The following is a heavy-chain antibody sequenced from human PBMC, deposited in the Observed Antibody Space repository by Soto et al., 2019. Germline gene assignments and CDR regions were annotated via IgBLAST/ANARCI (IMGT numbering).Heavy chain of an antibody. CDR1: GYTFTSYG. V-gene: IGHV1-18*04. Sequence: GAAVKVSCKASGYTFTSYGISWVRQAPGQGLEWMGWISAYNGNTNCAQKLQGRVTMTTDTSTSTAYMELRSLRSDDTAVYYCARDLRWFFGVVRYHYGMDVWGQGTTVTFSS. CDR2: ISAYNGNT. CDR3: ARDLRWFFGVVRYHYGMDV. D-gene: IGHD3-3*01. J-gene: IGHJ6*02.